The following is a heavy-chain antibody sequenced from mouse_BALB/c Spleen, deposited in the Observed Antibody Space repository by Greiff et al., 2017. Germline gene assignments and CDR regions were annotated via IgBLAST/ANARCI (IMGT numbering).Heavy chain of an antibody. Sequence: EVQRVESGGGLVQPGGSLKLSCAASGFTFSSYGMSWVRQTPDKRLELVATINSNGGSTYYPDSVKGRFTISRDNAKNTLYLQMSSLKSEDTAMYYCARDRDEYFDYWGQGTTLTVSS. J-gene: IGHJ2*01. D-gene: IGHD3-3*01. CDR3: ARDRDEYFDY. V-gene: IGHV5-6-3*01. CDR2: INSNGGST. CDR1: GFTFSSYG.